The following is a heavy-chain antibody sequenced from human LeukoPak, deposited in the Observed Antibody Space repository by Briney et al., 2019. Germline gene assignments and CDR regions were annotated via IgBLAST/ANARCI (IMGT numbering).Heavy chain of an antibody. J-gene: IGHJ4*02. CDR3: AKDQNAYNYVFDY. V-gene: IGHV3-23*01. Sequence: GGSLRLSCAASGFTFSSYAMSWVRQAPGKGLEWVSAISGSGGSTYYAGSVKGRFSISRDNSKNTLYLQMNSLRAEDTALYYCAKDQNAYNYVFDYWGQGTLVTVSS. CDR2: ISGSGGST. CDR1: GFTFSSYA. D-gene: IGHD5-24*01.